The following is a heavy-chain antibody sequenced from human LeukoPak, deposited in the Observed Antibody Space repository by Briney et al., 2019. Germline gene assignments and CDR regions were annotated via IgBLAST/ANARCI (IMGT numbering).Heavy chain of an antibody. CDR3: AKSVSAAGHSFDY. J-gene: IGHJ4*02. D-gene: IGHD6-13*01. CDR1: GFTFSSYA. CDR2: ISGSGGST. V-gene: IGHV3-23*01. Sequence: GGSLRLSCAASGFTFSSYAMSWVRQAPGKGLEWVSGISGSGGSTYYADSVKGRFTISRDKSKNTLYLQMNSLRAEDTAVYYCAKSVSAAGHSFDYWGQGTLVTASS.